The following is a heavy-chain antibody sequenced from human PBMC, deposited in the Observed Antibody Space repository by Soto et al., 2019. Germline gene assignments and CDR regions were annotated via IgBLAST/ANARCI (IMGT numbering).Heavy chain of an antibody. D-gene: IGHD1-1*01. Sequence: GGSLRLSCVASGFAFSTYWMHWVRQAPGKGLLWVSRIKFDGSSTYYGDSVKGRFTISRDDAKNTLFLQMNGLRVDDTAVYYCARGAKNVYAMDVWGQGTTVTVSS. V-gene: IGHV3-74*01. CDR2: IKFDGSST. CDR1: GFAFSTYW. CDR3: ARGAKNVYAMDV. J-gene: IGHJ6*02.